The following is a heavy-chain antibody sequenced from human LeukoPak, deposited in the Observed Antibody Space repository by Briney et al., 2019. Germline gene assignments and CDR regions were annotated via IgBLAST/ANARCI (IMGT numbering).Heavy chain of an antibody. J-gene: IGHJ3*02. CDR3: ARDYDYVWGSRNDAFDI. CDR1: GDSIGTGSYY. V-gene: IGHV4-39*07. D-gene: IGHD3-16*01. Sequence: SETLSLTCTVSGDSIGTGSYYWGWIHQSPGKGLEWIGSIYYSGSTYYNPSLKSRVTISLDTSKNQFSLKLSSVTAADTAVYYCARDYDYVWGSRNDAFDIWGQGTMVTVSS. CDR2: IYYSGST.